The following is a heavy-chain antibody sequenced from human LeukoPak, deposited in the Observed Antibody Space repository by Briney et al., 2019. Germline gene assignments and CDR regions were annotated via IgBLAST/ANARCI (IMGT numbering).Heavy chain of an antibody. J-gene: IGHJ5*02. V-gene: IGHV3-11*04. CDR2: ISSSGSTI. D-gene: IGHD3-3*01. CDR1: GFTFSDYY. Sequence: GGSLRLSCAASGFTFSDYYMSWIRQAPGKGLEWVSYISSSGSTIYYADSVKGRFTISRDNAKNSLYLQMNSLRAEDTAVYYCAREVQGYYDFWSGYYPNWFDPWGQGTPVTVSS. CDR3: AREVQGYYDFWSGYYPNWFDP.